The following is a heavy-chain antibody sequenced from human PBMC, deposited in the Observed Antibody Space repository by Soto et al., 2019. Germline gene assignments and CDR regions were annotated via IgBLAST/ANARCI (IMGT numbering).Heavy chain of an antibody. Sequence: ASVKVSCKTSGYKFTSYGSSWVRQAPGQGLEWMGGIIPIFGTANYAQKFQGRVTITADESTSTAYMELSSLRSEDTAVYYCARGTVAGNKYWFDPWGQGTLVTVSS. D-gene: IGHD6-19*01. CDR3: ARGTVAGNKYWFDP. CDR2: IIPIFGTA. V-gene: IGHV1-69*13. J-gene: IGHJ5*02. CDR1: GYKFTSYG.